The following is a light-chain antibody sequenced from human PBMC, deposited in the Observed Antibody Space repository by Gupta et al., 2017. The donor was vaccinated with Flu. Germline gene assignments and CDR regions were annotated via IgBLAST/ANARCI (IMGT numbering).Light chain of an antibody. J-gene: IGLJ2*01. V-gene: IGLV6-57*01. CDR3: QPYNSDNHGEV. Sequence: TISCTRSSGSIASTFVQWYQQRPGSSPTTVIYEDNRRPSGVPDRFSGSIDSSSNSASLTISGLKTEDEAEYYCQPYNSDNHGEVFGGGTKLTVL. CDR1: SGSIASTF. CDR2: EDN.